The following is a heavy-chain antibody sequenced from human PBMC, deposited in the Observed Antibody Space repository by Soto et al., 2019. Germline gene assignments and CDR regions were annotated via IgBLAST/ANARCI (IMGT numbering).Heavy chain of an antibody. D-gene: IGHD4-17*01. V-gene: IGHV4-31*03. CDR2: IYYSGST. CDR1: GDSINTDYY. Sequence: SETLSLTCTVSGDSINTDYYWSWIRQHPGKGLEWIGYIYYSGSTYYNPSLRSRVTISVDTPKNQFSLKLSSVTAADTALYYCARDTVLTGMFDFWGQGTLVTVSS. CDR3: ARDTVLTGMFDF. J-gene: IGHJ4*02.